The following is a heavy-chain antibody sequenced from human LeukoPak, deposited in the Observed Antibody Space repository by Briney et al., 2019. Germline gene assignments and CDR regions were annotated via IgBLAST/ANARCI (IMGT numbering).Heavy chain of an antibody. D-gene: IGHD5-18*01. V-gene: IGHV4-30-2*01. CDR1: GGSISSGGYS. CDR3: ARGAQLWVLDY. Sequence: SQTLSLTCAVSGGSISSGGYSWSWIRQPPGKGLDWIGYIYHSGSTYYNPSLKSRVTISVDRSKNQFSLKLSSVTAADTAVYYCARGAQLWVLDYWGQGTLVTVSS. J-gene: IGHJ4*02. CDR2: IYHSGST.